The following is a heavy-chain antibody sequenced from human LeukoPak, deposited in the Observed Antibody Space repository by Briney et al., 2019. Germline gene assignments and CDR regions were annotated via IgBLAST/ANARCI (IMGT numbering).Heavy chain of an antibody. V-gene: IGHV3-74*01. D-gene: IGHD6-13*01. CDR2: IDTNGRTT. J-gene: IGHJ4*02. CDR3: ARDLAGADDY. CDR1: SFTFSKYW. Sequence: GGSLRLSCAASSFTFSKYWFHWVRQAPGKGLDWVSRIDTNGRTTDYADSVKGRFTISRDHAKNTLFLEMNSLRAEDTAVYYCARDLAGADDYWGQGTLVTVSS.